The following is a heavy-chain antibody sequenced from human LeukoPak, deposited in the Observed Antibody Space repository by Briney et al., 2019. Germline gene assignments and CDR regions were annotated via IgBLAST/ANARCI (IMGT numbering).Heavy chain of an antibody. D-gene: IGHD4-23*01. Sequence: PGGALRLSCAASGFTFSDYYMSWLRQAPGKGLEWVSYISSSGSTIYYADSVKGRFTISRDNAKNSLYLQMNSLRAEATAVYYCARGTTVVTSGRNDAFDIWGQGTMVTVSS. J-gene: IGHJ3*02. V-gene: IGHV3-11*01. CDR1: GFTFSDYY. CDR3: ARGTTVVTSGRNDAFDI. CDR2: ISSSGSTI.